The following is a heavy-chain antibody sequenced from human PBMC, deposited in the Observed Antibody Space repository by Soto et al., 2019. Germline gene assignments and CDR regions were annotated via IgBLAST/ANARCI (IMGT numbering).Heavy chain of an antibody. Sequence: QVQLVQSGAEVKKPGASVRVSCKASGYTFTGHAISWVRQAPGQGLEWMGWISAYNGDTNYAQKLQGRVTMTTDTSSSTAYMELRSLRSDDTAVYYCAKTGDWNWFDPWGQGTLVTVSS. CDR2: ISAYNGDT. CDR1: GYTFTGHA. J-gene: IGHJ5*02. V-gene: IGHV1-18*01. D-gene: IGHD2-21*02. CDR3: AKTGDWNWFDP.